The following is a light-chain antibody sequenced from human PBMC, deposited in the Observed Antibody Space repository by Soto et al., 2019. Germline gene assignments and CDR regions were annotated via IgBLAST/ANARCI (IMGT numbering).Light chain of an antibody. V-gene: IGKV1-39*01. CDR1: QSIFSS. CDR3: QQSYNSPPIT. J-gene: IGKJ5*01. CDR2: AAS. Sequence: DIQMTRSPFSMSASVGDRVTITCRAGQSIFSSLNWYQNKPGKAPKLMXYAASTLQSGVPSRFRGSGYGTDLALTISSLTPEDFANYYCQQSYNSPPITFGQGTRLEIK.